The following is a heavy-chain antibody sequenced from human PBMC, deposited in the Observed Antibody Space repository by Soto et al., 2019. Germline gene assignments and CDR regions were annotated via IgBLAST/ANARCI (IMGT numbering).Heavy chain of an antibody. J-gene: IGHJ4*02. V-gene: IGHV3-23*01. Sequence: GGSLRLCCAASGLTLRSYAMSWVRQAPGKGLEWVSIISGSGGSTYDADSVKGRSTISRDNSSNTLYLQMNSLRAEDTAVYYCAKAYSSSWRYYFDYWGQGTLVTVSS. CDR2: ISGSGGST. CDR3: AKAYSSSWRYYFDY. CDR1: GLTLRSYA. D-gene: IGHD6-13*01.